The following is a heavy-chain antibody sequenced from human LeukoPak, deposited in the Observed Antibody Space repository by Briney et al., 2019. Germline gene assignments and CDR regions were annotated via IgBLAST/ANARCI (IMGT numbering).Heavy chain of an antibody. Sequence: PSETLSLTCTVSGGSISSYYWSWIRQPPGKGLEWIGYIYYSGSTNYNPSLKSRVTISVDTSKNQFSLKLSSVTAADTAVYYCARVSVYYDILTGYHSLDWFDPWGQGTLVTVSS. CDR2: IYYSGST. V-gene: IGHV4-59*01. CDR1: GGSISSYY. D-gene: IGHD3-9*01. J-gene: IGHJ5*02. CDR3: ARVSVYYDILTGYHSLDWFDP.